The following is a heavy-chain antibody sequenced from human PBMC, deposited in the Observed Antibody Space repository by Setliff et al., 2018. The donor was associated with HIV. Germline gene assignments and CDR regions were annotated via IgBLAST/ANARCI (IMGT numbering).Heavy chain of an antibody. V-gene: IGHV4-39*07. CDR3: ARGGPTVAYGVDV. J-gene: IGHJ6*02. CDR1: GGSISSNNYY. D-gene: IGHD4-17*01. Sequence: SETLSLTCSVSGGSISSNNYYWGWIRQPPGKGLEWIGSIYYSGSTFYNPSLKGRVTISLDTSNNQFSLKVNSVTAADTAIYYCARGGPTVAYGVDVWGQGTTVTVSS. CDR2: IYYSGST.